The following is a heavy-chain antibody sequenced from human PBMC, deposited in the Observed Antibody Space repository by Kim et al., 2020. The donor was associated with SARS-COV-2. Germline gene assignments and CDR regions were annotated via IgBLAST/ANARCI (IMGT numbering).Heavy chain of an antibody. Sequence: GRFPSSRDNAKNSLYLQMNSLRADDTAVYYCARVSLGSSSWYYFDYWGQGTLVTVSS. J-gene: IGHJ4*02. D-gene: IGHD6-13*01. CDR3: ARVSLGSSSWYYFDY. V-gene: IGHV3-11*05.